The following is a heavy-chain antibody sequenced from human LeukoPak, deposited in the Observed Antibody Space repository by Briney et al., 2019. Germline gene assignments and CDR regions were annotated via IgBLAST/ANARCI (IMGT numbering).Heavy chain of an antibody. CDR1: GFTFSSYA. D-gene: IGHD1-1*01. Sequence: GGSLRLSCAASGFTFSSYAMSWVRQAPGKGLEWVSSISNSGANTYYADSVKGRFTISRDNSKNTLYLQMNSLRAEDAAVYYCAKGGWNPWFDPWGQGTLVSVSS. V-gene: IGHV3-23*01. CDR2: ISNSGANT. J-gene: IGHJ5*02. CDR3: AKGGWNPWFDP.